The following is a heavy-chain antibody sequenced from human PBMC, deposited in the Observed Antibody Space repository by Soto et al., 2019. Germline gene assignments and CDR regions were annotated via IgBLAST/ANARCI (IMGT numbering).Heavy chain of an antibody. CDR2: ISYDGSNK. V-gene: IGHV3-30-3*01. J-gene: IGHJ6*02. D-gene: IGHD5-18*01. CDR3: ARGRYSYVKSPLYGMDV. CDR1: GFTFSSYA. Sequence: GGSLRLSCAASGFTFSSYAMHWVRQAPGKGLEWVAVISYDGSNKYYADSVKGRFTISRDNSKNTLYLQMNSLRAEDTAVYYCARGRYSYVKSPLYGMDVWGQGTTVTVSS.